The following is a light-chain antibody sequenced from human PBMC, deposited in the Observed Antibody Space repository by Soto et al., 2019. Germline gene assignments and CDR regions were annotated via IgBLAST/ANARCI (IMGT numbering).Light chain of an antibody. Sequence: EIVLTQSPGTQSLSPGERATLSCRASQSISKYLAWYQQKPGQAPRLLIYDASQRATGIPARFSGSGSGTDFTLTISGLEPEDFAVYYCQQRSNWPRAFGQGTRLEIK. CDR2: DAS. V-gene: IGKV3-11*01. CDR3: QQRSNWPRA. CDR1: QSISKY. J-gene: IGKJ5*01.